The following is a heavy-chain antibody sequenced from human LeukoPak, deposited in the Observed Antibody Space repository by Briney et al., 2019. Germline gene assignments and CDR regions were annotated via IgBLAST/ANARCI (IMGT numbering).Heavy chain of an antibody. CDR1: GGSISSSNW. CDR3: ARLEVVTTANWFDP. J-gene: IGHJ5*02. Sequence: SETLSLTCAVSGGSISSSNWWCWVRQPPGKGLEWIGEIYHNGSTNYNPSLKSRVTISVDKSKNQFSLKLSSVTAADTAVYYCARLEVVTTANWFDPWGQGTLVTVSS. D-gene: IGHD2-21*02. CDR2: IYHNGST. V-gene: IGHV4-4*02.